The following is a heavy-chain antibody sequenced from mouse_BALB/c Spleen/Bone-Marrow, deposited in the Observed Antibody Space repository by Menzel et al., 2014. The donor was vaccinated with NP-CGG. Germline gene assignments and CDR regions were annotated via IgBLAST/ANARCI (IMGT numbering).Heavy chain of an antibody. V-gene: IGHV14-3*02. CDR2: IDPANGNT. CDR3: ASYYYGSSRFAY. J-gene: IGHJ3*01. Sequence: EVKLVESGAELEKPGASVKLSCTASGFNIKDTYMHWVKQRPEQGLEWIGGIDPANGNTKYDPKFQGKAAITADTSSNTAYLQLSSLTSEDTAVYYCASYYYGSSRFAYWGQGTLVTVSA. D-gene: IGHD1-1*01. CDR1: GFNIKDTY.